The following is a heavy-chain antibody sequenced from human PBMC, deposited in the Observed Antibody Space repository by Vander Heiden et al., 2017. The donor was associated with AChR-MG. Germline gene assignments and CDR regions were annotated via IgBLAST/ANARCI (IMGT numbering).Heavy chain of an antibody. CDR1: GCTFSSYG. V-gene: IGHV3-30*02. CDR2: IRYDGSNK. D-gene: IGHD3-3*01. J-gene: IGHJ5*02. CDR3: AKDRGGCVDFWRGYYPAFDP. Sequence: QVQPVESGGGVVQPGGSLRLSCAASGCTFSSYGMNGVRQAPGKGLEWVAFIRYDGSNKYYADSVKGRVTSSRDNSKNTLYLQMNSLRAEDTDVYYCAKDRGGCVDFWRGYYPAFDPWGQGNLVTVSS.